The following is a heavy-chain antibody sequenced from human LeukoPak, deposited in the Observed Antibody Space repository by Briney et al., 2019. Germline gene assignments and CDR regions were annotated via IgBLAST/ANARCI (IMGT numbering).Heavy chain of an antibody. J-gene: IGHJ6*03. Sequence: GGSLRLSCAASGFTFSSYGMSWVRQAPGKGREWVSAISGSGGSTYYADSVKGRFTISRDNSKNTLYLQMNSLRAEDTAVYYCAKIYYGSGSYSYYYYYYMDVWGKGTTVTISS. CDR2: ISGSGGST. CDR3: AKIYYGSGSYSYYYYYYMDV. CDR1: GFTFSSYG. D-gene: IGHD3-10*01. V-gene: IGHV3-23*01.